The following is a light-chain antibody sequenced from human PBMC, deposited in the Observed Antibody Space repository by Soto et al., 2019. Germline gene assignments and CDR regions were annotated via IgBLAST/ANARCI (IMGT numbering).Light chain of an antibody. V-gene: IGKV1-5*03. Sequence: DMQMTQSPSTLSASVGDRVTITCRASQSINNWLAWYQQKPGKAPKLLIYKASSLESGVPSRFSGSGSETEFTLTISSLQPDDFAAYYCQEYNNYWTFGQGTKVEIK. CDR2: KAS. CDR3: QEYNNYWT. CDR1: QSINNW. J-gene: IGKJ1*01.